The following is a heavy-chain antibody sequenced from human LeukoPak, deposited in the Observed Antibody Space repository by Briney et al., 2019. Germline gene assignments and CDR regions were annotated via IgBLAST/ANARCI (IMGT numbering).Heavy chain of an antibody. CDR2: INAGNGNT. V-gene: IGHV1-3*01. J-gene: IGHJ3*02. CDR3: ASGPPDYVDAFDI. D-gene: IGHD4-17*01. Sequence: GASVKVSCKASGYTFTSYAMHWVRQAPGQRLEWMGWINAGNGNTRYSQKFQGRVTITRDTSASTAYMELSSLRSEDTAVYYCASGPPDYVDAFDIWGQGTMVTVSS. CDR1: GYTFTSYA.